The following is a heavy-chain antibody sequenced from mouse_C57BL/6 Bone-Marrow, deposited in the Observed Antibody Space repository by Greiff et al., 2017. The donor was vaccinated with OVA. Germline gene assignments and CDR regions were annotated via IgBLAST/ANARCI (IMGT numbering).Heavy chain of an antibody. CDR1: GFSLTSSG. J-gene: IGHJ1*03. V-gene: IGHV2-2*01. Sequence: QVQLKESGPGLVQPSQSLSITCTVSGFSLTSSGVHWVRQSPGKGLEWLGVIWSGGSTDYNAAFISRLSISKDNSKSQVFFKMNSLQADDTAIYYCAREDYDYPYWYFDVWGTGTTVTVSS. D-gene: IGHD2-4*01. CDR3: AREDYDYPYWYFDV. CDR2: IWSGGST.